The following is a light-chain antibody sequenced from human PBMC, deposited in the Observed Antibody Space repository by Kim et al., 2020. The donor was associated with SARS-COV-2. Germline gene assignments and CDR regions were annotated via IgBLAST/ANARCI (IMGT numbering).Light chain of an antibody. CDR3: QQYNNWPT. J-gene: IGKJ1*01. CDR1: LSVARN. CDR2: AAS. V-gene: IGKV3-15*01. Sequence: SVSPGESATLACRASLSVARNLAWYQQKPGQSPRLLIYAASTRASGTPARFSGSGSGTDFTLTISSLQSEDFAVYYCQQYNNWPTFGQGTKVDIK.